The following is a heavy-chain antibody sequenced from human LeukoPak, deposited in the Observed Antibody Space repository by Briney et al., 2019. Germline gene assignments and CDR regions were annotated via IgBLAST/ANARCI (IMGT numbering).Heavy chain of an antibody. J-gene: IGHJ3*02. CDR1: GASISSYY. V-gene: IGHV4-4*07. Sequence: SETLSLTCTVSGASISSYYWSWIRQPAGKGLEWIGRIYTSGSTNYNPSLKSRVTISVDTSKNQFSLKLSSVTAADTAVYYCARHSRHRSAFDIWGQGTMVTVSS. CDR2: IYTSGST. CDR3: ARHSRHRSAFDI.